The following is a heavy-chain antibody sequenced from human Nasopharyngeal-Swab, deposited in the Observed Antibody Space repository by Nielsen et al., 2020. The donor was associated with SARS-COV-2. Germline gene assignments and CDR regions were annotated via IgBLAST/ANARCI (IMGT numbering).Heavy chain of an antibody. Sequence: GESLKISCKGSGCSFTSYWIAWVRQMPGKGLEWMGIIYPRDSDTRYSPSFQGQATISADKSISTAYLQWSSLKASDTAMYYCVRPEGVATSFKYYFQYGMDVWGQGTMVTVPS. V-gene: IGHV5-51*01. CDR2: IYPRDSDT. J-gene: IGHJ6*02. D-gene: IGHD5-12*01. CDR3: VRPEGVATSFKYYFQYGMDV. CDR1: GCSFTSYW.